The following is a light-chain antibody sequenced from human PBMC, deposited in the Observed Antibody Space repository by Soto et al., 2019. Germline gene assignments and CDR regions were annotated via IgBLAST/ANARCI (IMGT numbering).Light chain of an antibody. V-gene: IGKV1-33*01. CDR3: QQYGSLPLT. CDR2: DAS. J-gene: IGKJ5*01. Sequence: DIQMTQSPSSLSASIGDRVTISCQASQDIGNFLNWYQQKPGKAPYLLIYDASNLDTGVSSRFSGSGSGRDFSCTITGLQPDDGAIYCCQQYGSLPLTVGQGTRLDI. CDR1: QDIGNF.